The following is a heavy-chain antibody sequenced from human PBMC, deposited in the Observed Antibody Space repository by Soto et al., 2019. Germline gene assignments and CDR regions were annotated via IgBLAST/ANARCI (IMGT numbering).Heavy chain of an antibody. V-gene: IGHV4-34*01. CDR2: INHSGST. Sequence: SETLSLTCAVYGGSFSGYYWTWIRQPPGTGLEWIGEINHSGSTNYNPSLKSRVTISVDTSKNQFSLKLTSVTAADTAVYYCARGRRVGYCLGISCHNWFDPWGQGTLVTVSS. CDR1: GGSFSGYY. J-gene: IGHJ5*02. CDR3: ARGRRVGYCLGISCHNWFDP. D-gene: IGHD2-2*01.